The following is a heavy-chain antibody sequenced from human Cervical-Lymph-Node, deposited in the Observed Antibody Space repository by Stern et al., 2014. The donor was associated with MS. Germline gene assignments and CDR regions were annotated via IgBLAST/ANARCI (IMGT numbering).Heavy chain of an antibody. V-gene: IGHV2-26*01. Sequence: QVTLRESGPVLVKPTETLTLTCTVSGFSLSNVAMGVSWIRQPPGKALEWLAHIFSNDEKSYTTSLKSRLTVSKDASKSQVVFTLTNMDPVDTATYYCARLKKIAMVTSPHLDYWGQGILVTVSS. CDR1: GFSLSNVAMG. J-gene: IGHJ4*02. CDR3: ARLKKIAMVTSPHLDY. D-gene: IGHD5-18*01. CDR2: IFSNDEK.